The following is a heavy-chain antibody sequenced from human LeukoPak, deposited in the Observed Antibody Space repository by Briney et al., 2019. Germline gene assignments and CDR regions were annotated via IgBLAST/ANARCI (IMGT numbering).Heavy chain of an antibody. Sequence: PGGSLRLSCAASGFPFSSYAMRWVRLPPGKGLEWVSAISGSGGSTYYADSVKGRFTISRDNSKNTLYLQMNSLRAEDTAVYYCAKGVYGDYLSDAFDIWGQGTKVTVSS. V-gene: IGHV3-23*01. J-gene: IGHJ3*02. CDR1: GFPFSSYA. D-gene: IGHD4-17*01. CDR3: AKGVYGDYLSDAFDI. CDR2: ISGSGGST.